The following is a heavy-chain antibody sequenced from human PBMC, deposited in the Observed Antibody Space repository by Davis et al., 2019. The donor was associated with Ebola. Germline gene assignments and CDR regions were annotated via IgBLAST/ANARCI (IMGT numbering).Heavy chain of an antibody. J-gene: IGHJ4*02. CDR3: ARRGTMGAIRDDY. CDR2: IDPSDSYT. Sequence: PGGSLRLSCKGSGYSFTSYWISWVRQMPGKGLEWMGRIDPSDSYTNYSPSFQGHVTISADKSISTAYLQWSSLKASDTAMYYCARRGTMGAIRDDYWGQGTLVTVSS. CDR1: GYSFTSYW. V-gene: IGHV5-10-1*01. D-gene: IGHD1-26*01.